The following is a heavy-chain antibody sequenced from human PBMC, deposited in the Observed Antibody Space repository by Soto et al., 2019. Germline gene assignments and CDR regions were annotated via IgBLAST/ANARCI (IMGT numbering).Heavy chain of an antibody. D-gene: IGHD2-2*02. Sequence: SETLSLTCTVSGGSISSYYWSWIRQPPGKGLEWIGYIYYSGSTNYNPSLKSRVTISVDTSKNQFSLKLSSVTAADTAVYSCARLVPEVPATAIPWFDPWGQGTLVTVSS. CDR3: ARLVPEVPATAIPWFDP. CDR2: IYYSGST. CDR1: GGSISSYY. V-gene: IGHV4-59*08. J-gene: IGHJ5*02.